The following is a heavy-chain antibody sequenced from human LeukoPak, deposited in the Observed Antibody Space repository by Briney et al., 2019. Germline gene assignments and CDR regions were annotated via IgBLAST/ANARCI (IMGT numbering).Heavy chain of an antibody. J-gene: IGHJ5*02. CDR1: GYTFTSYD. CDR3: ARGFGVRGVVVLWFDP. CDR2: MNPNSGNT. D-gene: IGHD3-10*01. Sequence: ASVKVSCKASGYTFTSYDINWVRQATGQGLEWMGWMNPNSGNTGYAQKFQGRVTMTRNTSISTAYMELSSLRSEDTAVYYCARGFGVRGVVVLWFDPWGQGTLVTVSS. V-gene: IGHV1-8*02.